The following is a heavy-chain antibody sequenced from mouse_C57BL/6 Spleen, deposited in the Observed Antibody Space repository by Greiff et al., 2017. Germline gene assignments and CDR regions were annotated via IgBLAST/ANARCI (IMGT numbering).Heavy chain of an antibody. CDR3: AREWNYGNYDFAY. Sequence: VKLQESGAELARPGASVKLSCKASGYTFTSYGISWVKQRTGQGLEWIGEIYPRSGNTYYNEKFKGKATLTEDKSSSTAYMELSSLTSGDSAVDFCAREWNYGNYDFAYWGQGTLVTVSA. D-gene: IGHD2-1*01. CDR1: GYTFTSYG. J-gene: IGHJ3*01. V-gene: IGHV1-81*01. CDR2: IYPRSGNT.